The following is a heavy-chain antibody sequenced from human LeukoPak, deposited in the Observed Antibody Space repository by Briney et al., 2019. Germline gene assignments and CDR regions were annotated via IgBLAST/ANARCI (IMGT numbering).Heavy chain of an antibody. CDR2: INPNSGGT. CDR3: AREGYDFWSAPMGFDY. D-gene: IGHD3-3*01. V-gene: IGHV1-2*02. Sequence: ASVKVSCKASGYTFTGYYMHWVRQAPGQGLEWRGWINPNSGGTNYAQKFQGRVTMTRDTSISTAYMELSRLRPDDTAVYYCAREGYDFWSAPMGFDYWGQGTLVTVSS. J-gene: IGHJ4*02. CDR1: GYTFTGYY.